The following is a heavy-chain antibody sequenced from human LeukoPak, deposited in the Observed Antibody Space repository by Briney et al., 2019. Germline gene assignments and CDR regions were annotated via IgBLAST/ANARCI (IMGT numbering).Heavy chain of an antibody. J-gene: IGHJ4*02. CDR1: GGSISSGGNY. V-gene: IGHV4-31*03. CDR2: INYSGNA. Sequence: SQTLSLTCTVSGGSISSGGNYWTWIRQNPGKGLEWIGYINYSGNAYYNPSLKSRVTISVDTSKNQFSLKLSSVTAADTAVYYCARGDPNVDYWGQGTLVTVSS. CDR3: ARGDPNVDY.